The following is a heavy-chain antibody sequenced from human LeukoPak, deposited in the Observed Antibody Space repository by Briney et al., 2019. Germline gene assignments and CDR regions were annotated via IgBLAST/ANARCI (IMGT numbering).Heavy chain of an antibody. CDR1: GFTFSSYA. V-gene: IGHV3-23*01. Sequence: GGSLRLSCAASGFTFSSYAMSWVRQAPGKGLEWVSGISGSGDNTYYADSVKGRFTISRDNSKNTLYLQMNSLRAEDTAVYYCAKSFGPVIAAAGTGADWGQGTLVTVSS. CDR2: ISGSGDNT. CDR3: AKSFGPVIAAAGTGAD. D-gene: IGHD6-13*01. J-gene: IGHJ4*02.